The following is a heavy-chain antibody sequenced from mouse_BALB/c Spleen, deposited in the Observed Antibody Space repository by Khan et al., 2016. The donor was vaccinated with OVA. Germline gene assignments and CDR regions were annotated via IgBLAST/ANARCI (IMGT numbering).Heavy chain of an antibody. D-gene: IGHD3-3*01. V-gene: IGHV1-18*01. J-gene: IGHJ4*01. CDR1: GYTFPEYT. CDR2: INPKNGGT. CDR3: ARDAGRY. Sequence: EVQLQESGPELVKPGASVKISCKTSGYTFPEYTVHWVKQSLGKSLDWIGVINPKNGGTAYNQKFKGKATLTVDKSSSTAYMEFRILTSEDSAVYYCARDAGRYWGQGTSVTVAS.